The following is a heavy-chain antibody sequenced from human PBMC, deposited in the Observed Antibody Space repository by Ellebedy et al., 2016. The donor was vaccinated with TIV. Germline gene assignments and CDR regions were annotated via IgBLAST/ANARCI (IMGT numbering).Heavy chain of an antibody. D-gene: IGHD1-26*01. CDR2: IKEDGSEK. Sequence: GGSLRLXCAASGFTFSGYWISWVRQAPGKGLEWVANIKEDGSEKYYVDSVKGRFTISRDNAKNSLYLQMNSLRAEDTAVYYCARGPSGSYSLVLNYWGQGTLVTVSS. CDR1: GFTFSGYW. V-gene: IGHV3-7*04. J-gene: IGHJ4*02. CDR3: ARGPSGSYSLVLNY.